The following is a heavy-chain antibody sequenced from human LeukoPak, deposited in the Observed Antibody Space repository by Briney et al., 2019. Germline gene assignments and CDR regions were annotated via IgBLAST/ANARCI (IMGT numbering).Heavy chain of an antibody. CDR3: ARDKLGLRQGMDV. D-gene: IGHD5/OR15-5a*01. J-gene: IGHJ6*02. Sequence: GESLKISCKGSGYNFTTYWIGWVRQMPGKGLEWMGIIYPADSYTRYSPSFQGQVTISADKSISTAYLQWSSLKASDTAMYYCARDKLGLRQGMDVWGQGTTVTVSS. CDR2: IYPADSYT. V-gene: IGHV5-51*01. CDR1: GYNFTTYW.